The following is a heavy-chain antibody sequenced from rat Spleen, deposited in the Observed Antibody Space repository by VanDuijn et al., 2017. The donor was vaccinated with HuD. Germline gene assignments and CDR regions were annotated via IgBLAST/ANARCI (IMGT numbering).Heavy chain of an antibody. D-gene: IGHD1-2*01. Sequence: QVQLKESGPGLVQPSQTLSLTCTVSGFSVTSYGVSWVRQPPEKGLEWIGGIWSGGSTDYNSALKSRLSISRDTSKSQVFLKMNSVQTEDTAMYFCARLGAAIGPDYWGQGVMVTVSS. CDR2: IWSGGST. CDR1: GFSVTSYG. CDR3: ARLGAAIGPDY. V-gene: IGHV2-16*01. J-gene: IGHJ2*01.